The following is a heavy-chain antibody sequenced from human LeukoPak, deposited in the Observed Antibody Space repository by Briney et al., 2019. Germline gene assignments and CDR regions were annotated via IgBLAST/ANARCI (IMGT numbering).Heavy chain of an antibody. CDR3: ARDLYSSSWYYYYYMDV. D-gene: IGHD6-13*01. CDR2: ISYDGSNK. CDR1: GFTFSSYA. Sequence: PGGSLRLSCAASGFTFSSYAMHWVRQAPGTGLEWVAVISYDGSNKYYADSVKGRFTISRDNSKNTLYLQMNSPRAEDAAVYYCARDLYSSSWYYYYYMDVWGKGTTVTVSS. J-gene: IGHJ6*03. V-gene: IGHV3-30*04.